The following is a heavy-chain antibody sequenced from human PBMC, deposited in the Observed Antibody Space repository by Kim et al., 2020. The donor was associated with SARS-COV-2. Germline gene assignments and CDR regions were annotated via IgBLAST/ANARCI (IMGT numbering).Heavy chain of an antibody. J-gene: IGHJ4*02. CDR2: IYYSGST. CDR3: AGGPPYNYFDY. CDR1: GASISIPGVF. V-gene: IGHV4-31*03. D-gene: IGHD4-4*01. Sequence: SETLSLTCTVSGASISIPGVFYNWLRQHPVEGLEWIGYIYYSGSTHYNPSLESRVTNSMDTSKNQFSLKANSVTAADTAVYYCAGGPPYNYFDYWGQGALVTVSS.